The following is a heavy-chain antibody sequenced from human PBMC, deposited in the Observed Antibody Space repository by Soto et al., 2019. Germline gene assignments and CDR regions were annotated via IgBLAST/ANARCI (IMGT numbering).Heavy chain of an antibody. CDR1: GGTFGSYA. CDR2: IIPILNSP. CDR3: AREAPYCTSATCPKFYDMDV. J-gene: IGHJ6*02. D-gene: IGHD2-2*01. Sequence: QVHLVQSGAEVKKPGSSVKVSCKASGGTFGSYAITWVRRAPGQGLEWLGGIIPILNSPAYAQKFKARVVITADEVTNTAYMELTSLRCDATAVYYCAREAPYCTSATCPKFYDMDVWGQGTTVTVAS. V-gene: IGHV1-69*01.